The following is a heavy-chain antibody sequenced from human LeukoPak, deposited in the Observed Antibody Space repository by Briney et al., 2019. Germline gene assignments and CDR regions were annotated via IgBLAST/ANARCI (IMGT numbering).Heavy chain of an antibody. V-gene: IGHV1-2*04. CDR3: ARGGVVPAAPTWGMDV. Sequence: ASVKVSCKASGYTFTGYYMHWVRQAPGQGLEWMGWINPNSGGTNYGQKFQGWVTMTRDTSISTAYMELSRLRSDDTAVYCCARGGVVPAAPTWGMDVWGQGTTVTVSS. CDR2: INPNSGGT. J-gene: IGHJ6*02. D-gene: IGHD2-2*01. CDR1: GYTFTGYY.